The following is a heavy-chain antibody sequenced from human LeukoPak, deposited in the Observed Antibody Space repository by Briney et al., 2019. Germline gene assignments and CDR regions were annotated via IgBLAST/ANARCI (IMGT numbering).Heavy chain of an antibody. Sequence: ASVKVSCKVSGYTLTELSMHWVRQAPGKGLEWMGGFDPEDGETIYAQKFQGRVTMTEDTSTDTAYMELSSLRSEDTAVYYCATSNYYDSSGYRKFDYWGQGTLVTVSS. D-gene: IGHD3-22*01. CDR2: FDPEDGET. V-gene: IGHV1-24*01. CDR1: GYTLTELS. J-gene: IGHJ4*02. CDR3: ATSNYYDSSGYRKFDY.